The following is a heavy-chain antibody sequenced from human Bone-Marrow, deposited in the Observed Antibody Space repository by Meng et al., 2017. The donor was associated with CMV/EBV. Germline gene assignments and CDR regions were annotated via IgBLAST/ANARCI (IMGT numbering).Heavy chain of an antibody. J-gene: IGHJ6*02. CDR1: GFTFNSYD. CDR2: IGTAGDT. Sequence: GGSLRLSCAASGFTFNSYDMHWVRQVTGRGLEWVSAIGTAGDTYYAGSVEGRFTISRENAKNSFYLQMNGLRVGDTAVYYCARGVPEGSNLFFYYGRDVWGQGTTVTVSS. D-gene: IGHD3-16*02. CDR3: ARGVPEGSNLFFYYGRDV. V-gene: IGHV3-13*01.